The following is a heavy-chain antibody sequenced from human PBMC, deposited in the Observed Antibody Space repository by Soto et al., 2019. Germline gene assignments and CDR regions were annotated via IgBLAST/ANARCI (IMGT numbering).Heavy chain of an antibody. CDR2: IKQDGSEK. CDR1: GFTFSSYW. Sequence: PGGSLRLSCAASGFTFSSYWMSWVRQAPGKGLEWVANIKQDGSEKYYVDSVRGRFTISRENAKNTFHLQMNSLRVGDTAMYYCASLGAQMYWGQGAQVTVS. CDR3: ASLGAQMY. V-gene: IGHV3-7*01. D-gene: IGHD7-27*01. J-gene: IGHJ4*02.